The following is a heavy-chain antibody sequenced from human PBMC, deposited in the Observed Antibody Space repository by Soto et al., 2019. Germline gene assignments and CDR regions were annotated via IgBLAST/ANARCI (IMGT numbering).Heavy chain of an antibody. D-gene: IGHD3-10*01. V-gene: IGHV3-9*01. CDR1: GFTFDDYA. J-gene: IGHJ6*03. CDR2: ISWNSGSI. CDR3: AKDNRSGTQGYYYMDV. Sequence: EVQLVESGGGLVQPGRSLRLSCAASGFTFDDYAMHWVRQAPGKGLEWVSGISWNSGSIGYADSVKGRFTISRDNAKNSLYLQMNSLRAEDTALYDGAKDNRSGTQGYYYMDVWGKGTTVTVSS.